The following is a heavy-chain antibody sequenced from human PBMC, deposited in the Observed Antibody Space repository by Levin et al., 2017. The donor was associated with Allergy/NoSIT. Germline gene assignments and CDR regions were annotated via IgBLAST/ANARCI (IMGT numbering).Heavy chain of an antibody. D-gene: IGHD3-22*01. CDR3: TAYYDKYDAAHGFDI. V-gene: IGHV4-4*07. CDR1: GGSMTNTYF. CDR2: IYTNGNT. Sequence: SETLSLTCSVSGGSMTNTYFWNWIWQPAGKGLEWIGRIYTNGNTDYNASLRSRITMSVDTSKNQFSLRLSSVTAADTAIYYCTAYYDKYDAAHGFDIWGQGTMVTVSS. J-gene: IGHJ3*02.